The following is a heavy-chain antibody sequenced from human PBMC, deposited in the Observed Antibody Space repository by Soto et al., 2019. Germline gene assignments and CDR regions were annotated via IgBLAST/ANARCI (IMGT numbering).Heavy chain of an antibody. V-gene: IGHV3-30*18. CDR2: SSYDGIQK. J-gene: IGHJ4*02. Sequence: GGSLRLSCEASGFTFSDYGIHWVRQAPGKGLDWVAVSSYDGIQKYYADSVKGRFTISRDNSKNSMYLQMNSLRDEDTAVYYCAKDSVEFTTSPTLDHWGQGALVTVSS. D-gene: IGHD1-26*01. CDR3: AKDSVEFTTSPTLDH. CDR1: GFTFSDYG.